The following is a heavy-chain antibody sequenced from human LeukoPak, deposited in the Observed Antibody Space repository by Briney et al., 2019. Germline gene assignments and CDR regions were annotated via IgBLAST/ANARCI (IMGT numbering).Heavy chain of an antibody. J-gene: IGHJ4*02. CDR1: GFTFSSYS. CDR3: ARAGEYSSSSDY. Sequence: GGSLRLSCAASGFTFSSYSMNWVRQAPGKGLEWVSCINSSSSYIYYADSVKGRFTISRDNAKNSLYLQMNSLRAEDTAVYYCARAGEYSSSSDYWGQGTLVTVSS. V-gene: IGHV3-21*01. CDR2: INSSSSYI. D-gene: IGHD6-6*01.